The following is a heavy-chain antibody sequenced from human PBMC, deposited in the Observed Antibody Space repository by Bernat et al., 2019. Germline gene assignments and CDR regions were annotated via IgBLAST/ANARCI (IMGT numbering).Heavy chain of an antibody. Sequence: EVQLVESGGGVVQPGGSLRLSCAASGFTFDDYAMHWVRQAPGKGLEWVSLISGDGGSTYYADSVKGRFTISRDNSKNSLYLQMNSLRTEDTALYYCAKAYYRGGPLTDAFDIWGQGTMVTVSS. V-gene: IGHV3-43*02. CDR1: GFTFDDYA. CDR2: ISGDGGST. J-gene: IGHJ3*02. CDR3: AKAYYRGGPLTDAFDI. D-gene: IGHD1-26*01.